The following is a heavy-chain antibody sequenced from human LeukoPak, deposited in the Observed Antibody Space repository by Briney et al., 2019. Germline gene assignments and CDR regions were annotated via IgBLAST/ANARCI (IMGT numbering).Heavy chain of an antibody. Sequence: GRSLRLSCAASGLTVSSNYMTWVRQAPGKGLEWVSVIYSGGSTYYADSVKGRFTISRDNSKNTLYLQMNSPRPEDTAMYYCARDRSGSYDYWGQGTLVTVSS. D-gene: IGHD1-26*01. J-gene: IGHJ4*02. CDR1: GLTVSSNY. CDR2: IYSGGST. CDR3: ARDRSGSYDY. V-gene: IGHV3-53*01.